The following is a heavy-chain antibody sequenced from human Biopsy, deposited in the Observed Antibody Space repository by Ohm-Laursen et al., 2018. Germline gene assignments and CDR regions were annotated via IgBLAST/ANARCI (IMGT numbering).Heavy chain of an antibody. CDR1: GVSISVGGYY. J-gene: IGHJ2*01. Sequence: PSETLSLTCSVSGVSISVGGYYWAWIRQLPGKGLEWIGYISYNERTHYNPSLTSRLAISFDTSNNRISLQLRSVSVADTAVYYCVREPKTGTAEAWYFDLWGRGSPVTVPS. V-gene: IGHV4-31*03. D-gene: IGHD3-9*01. CDR3: VREPKTGTAEAWYFDL. CDR2: ISYNERT.